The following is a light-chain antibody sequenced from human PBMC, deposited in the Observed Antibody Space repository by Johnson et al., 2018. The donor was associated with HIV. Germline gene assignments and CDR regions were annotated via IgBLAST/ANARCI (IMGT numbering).Light chain of an antibody. J-gene: IGLJ1*01. Sequence: QAVLTQPPSVSAAPGQKVTISCSGSTSNIGKSYVSWYQQFPGTAPKLLIYENNKRPSGIPDRFSGSKSGTSATLGITGLQTGDEADYYCGTWDSSLNVFGTGTKVTVL. CDR3: GTWDSSLNV. CDR2: ENN. CDR1: TSNIGKSY. V-gene: IGLV1-51*02.